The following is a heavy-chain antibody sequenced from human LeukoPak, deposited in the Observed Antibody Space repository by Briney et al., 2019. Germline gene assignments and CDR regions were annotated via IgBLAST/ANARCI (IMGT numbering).Heavy chain of an antibody. D-gene: IGHD5-12*01. J-gene: IGHJ4*02. CDR1: GLTLSSYA. Sequence: QPGGSLRLSCAASGLTLSSYAMHWVRQAPGKGLEWVAVISYDGGNKYYADSVKGRFTISRDNSKNTLYLQMNSLRAEDTAVYYCARASTASGYEPVGYWGQGTLVAVSS. CDR2: ISYDGGNK. V-gene: IGHV3-30-3*01. CDR3: ARASTASGYEPVGY.